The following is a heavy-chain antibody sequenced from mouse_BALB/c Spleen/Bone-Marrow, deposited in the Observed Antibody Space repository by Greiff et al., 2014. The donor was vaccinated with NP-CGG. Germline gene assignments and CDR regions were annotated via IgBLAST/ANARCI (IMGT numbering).Heavy chain of an antibody. CDR1: GYSITSDYA. CDR2: ISYSANT. V-gene: IGHV3-2*02. CDR3: TRGTTAGFAY. J-gene: IGHJ3*01. D-gene: IGHD1-2*01. Sequence: EVQLQQSGPGLVKPSQSLSLTCTVTGYSITSDYAWNWIRQFPGNKLEWMGYISYSANTNYNTSLKSRISITRDTSKNQFFLQLNSVTAEDTATYYCTRGTTAGFAYWGLGTLVTVSA.